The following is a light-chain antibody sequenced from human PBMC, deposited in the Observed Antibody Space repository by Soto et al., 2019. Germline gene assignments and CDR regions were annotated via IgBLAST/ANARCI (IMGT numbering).Light chain of an antibody. CDR1: YSDVGTYNY. CDR3: SSFTAYNTVV. V-gene: IGLV2-14*01. J-gene: IGLJ2*01. Sequence: QSVLTQPPSVSGSPGQSITISCTGSYSDVGTYNYVSWYQQHPGTAPKLMIHEVSDRPSGVSNRFSGSKSGNTASLTISGLQAEDEADYYCSSFTAYNTVVFGGGTKVTVL. CDR2: EVS.